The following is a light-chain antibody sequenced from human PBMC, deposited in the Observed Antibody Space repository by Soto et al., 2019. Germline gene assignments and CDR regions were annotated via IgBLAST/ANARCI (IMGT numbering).Light chain of an antibody. Sequence: EIVLTQSPGTLSLSPGERATLSCRASQSVSSSYLAWYQQKPGQAPRXXIYGASTRDTGISTSFSGSGSGTEFTLTISSLQSEDFEVYYCQQYNNWPRTFGQGTQVDI. CDR1: QSVSSSY. J-gene: IGKJ1*01. CDR3: QQYNNWPRT. CDR2: GAS. V-gene: IGKV3-15*01.